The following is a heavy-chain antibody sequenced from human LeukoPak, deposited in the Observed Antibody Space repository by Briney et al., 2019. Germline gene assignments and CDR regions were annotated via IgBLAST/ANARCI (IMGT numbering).Heavy chain of an antibody. D-gene: IGHD3-10*01. V-gene: IGHV1-8*01. Sequence: ASVKVSCKASGYTFTSYDINWVRQATGQGLEWMGWMNPNSGNTGYTQKFQGRVTMTRNTSISTAYMELSSLRSEDTAVYYCATGGSGRLYAEYFQHWGQGTLVTVSS. CDR1: GYTFTSYD. J-gene: IGHJ1*01. CDR2: MNPNSGNT. CDR3: ATGGSGRLYAEYFQH.